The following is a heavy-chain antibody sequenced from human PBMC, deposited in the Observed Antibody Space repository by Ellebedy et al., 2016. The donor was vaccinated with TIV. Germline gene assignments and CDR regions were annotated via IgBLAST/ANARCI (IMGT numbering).Heavy chain of an antibody. V-gene: IGHV4-59*01. J-gene: IGHJ6*02. Sequence: SETLSLXXTVSGGSISSYYWSWIRQPPGKGLEWIGYIYYSGSTNYNPSLKSRVTISVDTSKNQFSLKLSSVTAADTAVYYCARTSVEMATTYYYGMDVWGQGTTVTVSS. CDR1: GGSISSYY. CDR3: ARTSVEMATTYYYGMDV. D-gene: IGHD5-24*01. CDR2: IYYSGST.